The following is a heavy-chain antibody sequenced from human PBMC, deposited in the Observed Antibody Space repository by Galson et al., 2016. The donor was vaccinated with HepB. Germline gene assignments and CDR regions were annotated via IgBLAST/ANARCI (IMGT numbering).Heavy chain of an antibody. CDR1: GNSFTNYW. J-gene: IGHJ6*02. Sequence: QSGAEVKKPGESLKISCKGSGNSFTNYWIGWVRQMPGKGLEWMGIIYPGDSRTIYSPSFQGQVTISADKSITTAYLQWGSLKASDSARYYCARHECCPRGNCNSYGMDVWGPGTTVTVSS. CDR2: IYPGDSRT. D-gene: IGHD1-1*01. CDR3: ARHECCPRGNCNSYGMDV. V-gene: IGHV5-51*01.